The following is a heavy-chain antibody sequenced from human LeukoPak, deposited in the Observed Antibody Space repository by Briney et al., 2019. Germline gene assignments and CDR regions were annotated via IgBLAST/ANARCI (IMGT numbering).Heavy chain of an antibody. CDR1: GFTVSSNY. J-gene: IGHJ4*02. V-gene: IGHV3-53*01. Sequence: GGSLRLSCAASGFTVSSNYMSWVRQAPGKGLEWVSVIYSGGSTYYADSVKGRFTISRDNSKNTLYLQMNSLRAEDTAVYYCARGTRMTPFDYWGQGTLVAVSS. D-gene: IGHD1-14*01. CDR2: IYSGGST. CDR3: ARGTRMTPFDY.